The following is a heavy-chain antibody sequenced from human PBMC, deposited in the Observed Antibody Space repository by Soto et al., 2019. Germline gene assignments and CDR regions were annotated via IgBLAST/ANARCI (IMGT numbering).Heavy chain of an antibody. Sequence: GGSMRLSCAVSGFICSSYDMSWVRQAPGKGLEWVSTILVGGSTHYEDSVKGRFTISRDTSKNTVYLQMNSLTAGDTAVYYCAKATATGGGAFEICGQGTMVTVSS. J-gene: IGHJ3*02. CDR1: GFICSSYD. CDR2: ILVGGST. D-gene: IGHD2-8*02. V-gene: IGHV3-23*01. CDR3: AKATATGGGAFEI.